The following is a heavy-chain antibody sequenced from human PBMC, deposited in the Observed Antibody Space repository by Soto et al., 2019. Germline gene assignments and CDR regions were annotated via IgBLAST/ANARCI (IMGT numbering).Heavy chain of an antibody. CDR1: GDSSSSTNW. Sequence: SETLSLTCAVFGDSSSSTNWWRWIRQPPGKGLEWIGYIYYSGGTYYNPSLKSRVTISVDTSKNQFSLKLSSVTAADTAVYYCARVGLPASEFDLWGRGTLVTSPQ. D-gene: IGHD3-3*01. CDR2: IYYSGGT. CDR3: ARVGLPASEFDL. V-gene: IGHV4-30-4*01. J-gene: IGHJ2*01.